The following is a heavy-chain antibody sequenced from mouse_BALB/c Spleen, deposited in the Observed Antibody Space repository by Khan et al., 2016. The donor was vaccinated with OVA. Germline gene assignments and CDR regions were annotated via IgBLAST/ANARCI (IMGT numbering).Heavy chain of an antibody. CDR1: GFTFSTYG. V-gene: IGHV5-6*01. Sequence: EVMLVESGGDLVKPGGSLKLSCAASGFTFSTYGMSWVRQTPDKRLEWVATVSIGGSYTYYPDRVKGRFTISRDNAKNTLYLQMSGLKSEDTAMFYCSRLADYYDSDGFAYWGQGTLVTVSA. CDR2: VSIGGSYT. D-gene: IGHD1-1*01. J-gene: IGHJ3*01. CDR3: SRLADYYDSDGFAY.